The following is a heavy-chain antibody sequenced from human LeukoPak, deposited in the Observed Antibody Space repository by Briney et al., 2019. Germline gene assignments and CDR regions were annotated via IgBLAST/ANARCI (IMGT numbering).Heavy chain of an antibody. Sequence: GGSLRLSCAASGFTFSSYWMHWVRQAPGKGLEWVSVISGDGGTTYYAGSVRGRFTISRDNSKNTLSLQMNNLRAEDTAVYYCATKPYYSDSSGYYYEYFQHWGQGTLVTVSS. V-gene: IGHV3-23*01. CDR3: ATKPYYSDSSGYYYEYFQH. CDR1: GFTFSSYW. CDR2: ISGDGGTT. J-gene: IGHJ1*01. D-gene: IGHD3-22*01.